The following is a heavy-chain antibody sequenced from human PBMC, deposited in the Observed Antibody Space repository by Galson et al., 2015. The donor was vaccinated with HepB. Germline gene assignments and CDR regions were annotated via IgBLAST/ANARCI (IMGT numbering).Heavy chain of an antibody. J-gene: IGHJ3*02. CDR3: ARASPDSGNYGLPDAFDI. D-gene: IGHD3-10*01. CDR2: IYYNGNT. V-gene: IGHV4-39*01. Sequence: LEWIGHIYYNGNTYYNPSLKSRVTISVDTSKNQFSLKLSSVTAADTTVYYCARASPDSGNYGLPDAFDIWGKGQWSPSLQ.